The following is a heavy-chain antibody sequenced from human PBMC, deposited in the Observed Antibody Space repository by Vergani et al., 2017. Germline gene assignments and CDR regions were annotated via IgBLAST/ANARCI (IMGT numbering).Heavy chain of an antibody. CDR3: ARRATITMVRSLDY. D-gene: IGHD3-10*01. V-gene: IGHV3-21*01. J-gene: IGHJ4*02. Sequence: EVQLVESGGGLVKPGGSLRPSWEASGLTFSSYSMNWVRQAPGKGLEWVSSISSSSSYIYYADSVKGRFTISRDNAKNSLYLQMNSLRAEDTAVYYCARRATITMVRSLDYWGQGTLVTVSS. CDR2: ISSSSSYI. CDR1: GLTFSSYS.